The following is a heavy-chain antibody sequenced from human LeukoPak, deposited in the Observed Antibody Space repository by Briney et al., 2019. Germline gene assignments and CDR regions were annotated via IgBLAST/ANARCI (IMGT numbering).Heavy chain of an antibody. CDR3: ARARGAVAIDY. D-gene: IGHD6-19*01. V-gene: IGHV4-34*01. J-gene: IGHJ4*02. CDR1: GVSFSGHY. CDR2: INHSGDT. Sequence: PSETPSLTCAVYGVSFSGHYWSWIRQPPGKGLEWIGEINHSGDTNYNPSLRSRVTLSVDTSKNQFSLKVSSVTAADTAVYYCARARGAVAIDYWGQGTLVTVSS.